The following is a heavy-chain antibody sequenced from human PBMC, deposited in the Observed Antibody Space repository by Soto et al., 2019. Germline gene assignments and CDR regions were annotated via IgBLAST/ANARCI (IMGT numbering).Heavy chain of an antibody. Sequence: GEPLKISCKGSGYSFTSYWSGWVRQMPGKGLEWMGIIYPGDSDTRYSPSFQGQVTISADKSISTAYLQWSSLKASDTAMYYCARNVYYYDSTEVGDYWGQGTLVTVSS. CDR2: IYPGDSDT. J-gene: IGHJ4*02. CDR3: ARNVYYYDSTEVGDY. CDR1: GYSFTSYW. V-gene: IGHV5-51*03. D-gene: IGHD3-22*01.